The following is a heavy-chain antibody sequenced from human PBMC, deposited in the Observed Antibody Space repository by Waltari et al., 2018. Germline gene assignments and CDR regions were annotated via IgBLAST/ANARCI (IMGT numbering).Heavy chain of an antibody. CDR1: GFTFSSYW. D-gene: IGHD3-22*01. V-gene: IGHV3-7*01. CDR3: ARGPVYYYDSSGYMSHFDY. Sequence: EVQLVESGGGLVQPGGSLRLSCAASGFTFSSYWMSWVRQAPGKGLEWVANIKQDGSEKYYVDSVKGRFTISRDNAKNSLYLQMNSLRAEDTAVYYCARGPVYYYDSSGYMSHFDYWGQGTLVTVSS. CDR2: IKQDGSEK. J-gene: IGHJ4*02.